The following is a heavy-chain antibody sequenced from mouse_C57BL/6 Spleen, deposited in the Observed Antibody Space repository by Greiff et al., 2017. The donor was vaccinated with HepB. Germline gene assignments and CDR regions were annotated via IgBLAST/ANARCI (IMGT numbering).Heavy chain of an antibody. CDR2: ISGGGGNT. CDR1: GFTFSSYT. Sequence: EVKVVESGGGLVKPGGSLKLSCAASGFTFSSYTMSWVRQTPEKRLEWVATISGGGGNTYYPDSVKGRFTISRDNAKNTLYLQMSSLRSEDTALYYCARYYYFDYWGQGTTLTVSS. V-gene: IGHV5-9*01. J-gene: IGHJ2*01. CDR3: ARYYYFDY.